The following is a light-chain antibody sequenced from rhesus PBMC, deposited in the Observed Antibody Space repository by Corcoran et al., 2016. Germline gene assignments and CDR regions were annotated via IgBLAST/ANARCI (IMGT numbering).Light chain of an antibody. V-gene: IGKV1-94*01. J-gene: IGKJ4*01. CDR1: HDINRI. CDR3: LQGYTTPLT. CDR2: GAS. Sequence: DIQMTQSPSSLSASVGDRVTVTCRASHDINRILTWYQQKPGKAPTLLIDGASTLQTGVSSRFSGRGSGTDFTLTISSLQPEDVATYYCLQGYTTPLTFGGGTKVEIK.